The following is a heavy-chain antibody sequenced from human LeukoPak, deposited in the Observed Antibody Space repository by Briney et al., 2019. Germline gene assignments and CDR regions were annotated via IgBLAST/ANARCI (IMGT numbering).Heavy chain of an antibody. Sequence: SETLSLTCTISGDSIGSSSYYWGWIRQAPGKGLEWIGSMYYSGSGSYSPSLKSRVTISLDTSSNRFSLKLNSVTAADTAVYYLATLPYYYSYLAVWGKGTTVTVSS. CDR1: GDSIGSSSYY. CDR2: MYYSGSG. J-gene: IGHJ6*03. V-gene: IGHV4-39*01. CDR3: ATLPYYYSYLAV.